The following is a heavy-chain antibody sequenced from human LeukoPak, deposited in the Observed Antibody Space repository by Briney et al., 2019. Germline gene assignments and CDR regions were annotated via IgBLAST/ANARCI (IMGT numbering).Heavy chain of an antibody. V-gene: IGHV3-9*01. J-gene: IGHJ6*02. CDR1: GFTFDDYA. D-gene: IGHD1-14*01. Sequence: GGSLRLSCAASGFTFDDYAMHWVRQAPGKGLEWVSGISWNSGSIGYADSVKGRFTISRDNAKNSLYLQMNSLRAEDTAVYYCARESEAPGNYYGMDVWGQGTTVTVSS. CDR3: ARESEAPGNYYGMDV. CDR2: ISWNSGSI.